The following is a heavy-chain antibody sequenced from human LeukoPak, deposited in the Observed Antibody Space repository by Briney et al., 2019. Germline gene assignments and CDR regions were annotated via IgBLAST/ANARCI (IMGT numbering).Heavy chain of an antibody. Sequence: PSETLSLTCAVYGGSFSGYYWSWIRPPPGKGLEWIGEINHSGSTNYNPSLKSRVTISVDTSKNQFSLKLSSVTAADTAVYYCARAISDSSSSYYYYGMDVWGQGTTVTVSS. D-gene: IGHD6-13*01. CDR1: GGSFSGYY. V-gene: IGHV4-34*01. CDR3: ARAISDSSSSYYYYGMDV. CDR2: INHSGST. J-gene: IGHJ6*02.